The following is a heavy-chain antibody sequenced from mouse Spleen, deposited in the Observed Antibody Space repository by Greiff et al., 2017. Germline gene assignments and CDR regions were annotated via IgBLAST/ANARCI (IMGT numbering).Heavy chain of an antibody. D-gene: IGHD2-4*01. CDR3: ARSEGGLYDYAPWFAY. J-gene: IGHJ3*01. V-gene: IGHV1-72*01. CDR2: IDPNSGGT. CDR1: GYTFTSYW. Sequence: QVQLQQPGAELVKPGASVKLSCKASGYTFTSYWMHWVKQRPGRGLEWIGRIDPNSGGTKYNEKFKSKATLTVDKPSSTAYMRLSSLTSEDSAVYYCARSEGGLYDYAPWFAYWGQGTLVTVSA.